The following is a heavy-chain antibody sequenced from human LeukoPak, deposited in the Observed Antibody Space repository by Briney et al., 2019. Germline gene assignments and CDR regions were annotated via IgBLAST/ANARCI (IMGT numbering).Heavy chain of an antibody. J-gene: IGHJ4*02. CDR1: GGTFSSYA. V-gene: IGHV1-69*13. Sequence: GASVKVSCKASGGTFSSYAISWVRQAPGQGLEWMGGIIPIFGTANYAQKFQGRVTITADESTSTAYMELSSLRAEDTAVYYCAKDSRKPSMVRGVMAVGGFDYWGQGTLVTVSS. D-gene: IGHD3-10*01. CDR2: IIPIFGTA. CDR3: AKDSRKPSMVRGVMAVGGFDY.